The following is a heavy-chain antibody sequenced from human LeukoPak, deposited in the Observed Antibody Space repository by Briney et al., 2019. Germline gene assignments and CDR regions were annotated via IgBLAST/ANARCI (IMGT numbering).Heavy chain of an antibody. Sequence: ASVKVSCKVSGYTFTDYYMHWMRQAPGKGLEWMGLVDPEDGETIYAEKFQGRVTITADTSTDTAYMELSSLRSEDTAVYYCATSYTTGNDYWGQGTLVTVSS. CDR2: VDPEDGET. D-gene: IGHD3-16*01. J-gene: IGHJ4*02. V-gene: IGHV1-69-2*01. CDR3: ATSYTTGNDY. CDR1: GYTFTDYY.